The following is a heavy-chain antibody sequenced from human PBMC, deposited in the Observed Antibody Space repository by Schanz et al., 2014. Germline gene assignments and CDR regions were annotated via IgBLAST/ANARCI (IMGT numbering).Heavy chain of an antibody. V-gene: IGHV3-7*02. CDR2: IKHDGSVK. Sequence: EVQLVESGGGLVQPGGSLRLSCTASGFTFSDYWMSWVRQAPGKGPEWVANIKHDGSVKDYVDSVEGRFTISRDNAKNSLYLQMTSLRAEDTAVYYCARGGFGEVSYFDYWGQGTLVIVSS. J-gene: IGHJ4*02. CDR1: GFTFSDYW. D-gene: IGHD3-10*01. CDR3: ARGGFGEVSYFDY.